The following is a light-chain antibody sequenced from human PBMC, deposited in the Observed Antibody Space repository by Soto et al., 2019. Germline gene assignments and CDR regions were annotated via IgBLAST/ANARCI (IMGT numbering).Light chain of an antibody. V-gene: IGKV3-11*01. CDR1: QSFSSY. CDR3: QHRGELART. CDR2: GAS. Sequence: EIVLTQSPATLCLSPGERATLSCRASQSFSSYLAWYQQKPGTAPRLLIYGASNRATGIPARFTGSGSGTDFPLTISSLEPEDFSVYYYQHRGELARTFGQGTKLEIK. J-gene: IGKJ2*01.